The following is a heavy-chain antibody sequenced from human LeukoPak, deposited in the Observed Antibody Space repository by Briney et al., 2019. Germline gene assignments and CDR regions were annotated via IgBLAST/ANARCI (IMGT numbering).Heavy chain of an antibody. CDR1: GFTFSRFW. D-gene: IGHD2/OR15-2a*01. CDR3: ARESMGSYDI. V-gene: IGHV3-7*01. J-gene: IGHJ3*02. Sequence: GGSLRLSCAASGFTFSRFWMSWVRQAPGKGLEWVANIKGDGTEKQYMDFVKGRFTVSRDNAKKSVYVQMNSLRVEDTAVYYCARESMGSYDIWGQGTMVTVSS. CDR2: IKGDGTEK.